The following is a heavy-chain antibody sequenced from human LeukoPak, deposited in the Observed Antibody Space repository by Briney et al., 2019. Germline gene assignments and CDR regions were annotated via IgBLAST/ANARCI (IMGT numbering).Heavy chain of an antibody. CDR1: GVSINTGGDY. D-gene: IGHD5-12*01. J-gene: IGHJ4*02. V-gene: IGHV4-39*01. CDR2: ISYSGAS. CDR3: ARQYSK. Sequence: PSETLSLTCTVSGVSINTGGDYWGWIRQTPGKGLEWIASISYSGASFYNPSLKSRVTIPRDTSKNQFSLRLTSESAADTAVYYCARQYSKWGQGTLLTVSS.